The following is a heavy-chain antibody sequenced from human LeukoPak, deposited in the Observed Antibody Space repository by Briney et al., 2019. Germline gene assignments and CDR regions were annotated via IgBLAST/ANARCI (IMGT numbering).Heavy chain of an antibody. Sequence: GGSLRLSCAASGFTFSSYGMHWVRQAPGKGLEWVAFIRYDGSNKYYADSVKGRFTISRDNSKNTLYLQMNSLRAEDTAVYYCAKGEAYYYDSSGPLYWGQGTLVTVSS. CDR3: AKGEAYYYDSSGPLY. V-gene: IGHV3-30*02. CDR1: GFTFSSYG. D-gene: IGHD3-22*01. CDR2: IRYDGSNK. J-gene: IGHJ4*02.